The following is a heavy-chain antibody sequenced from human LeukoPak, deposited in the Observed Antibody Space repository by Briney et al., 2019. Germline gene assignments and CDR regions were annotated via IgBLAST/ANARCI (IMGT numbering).Heavy chain of an antibody. CDR2: IYYSGST. D-gene: IGHD5/OR15-5a*01. CDR3: ATDSTSPYYYYMDV. CDR1: GGSISSSSYY. Sequence: SGTLSLTCTVSGGSISSSSYYWGWIRQPPGKGLEWIGSIYYSGSTYYNPSLKSRVTISVDTSKNQFSLKLSSVTAADTAVYYCATDSTSPYYYYMDVWGKGTTVTVSS. V-gene: IGHV4-39*07. J-gene: IGHJ6*03.